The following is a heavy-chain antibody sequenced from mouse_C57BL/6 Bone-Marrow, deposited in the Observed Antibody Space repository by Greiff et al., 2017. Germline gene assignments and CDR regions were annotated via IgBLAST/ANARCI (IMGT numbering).Heavy chain of an antibody. CDR2: IYPGSGST. CDR3: AIPYYSNYWYFDV. V-gene: IGHV1-55*01. D-gene: IGHD2-5*01. Sequence: VQLQQPGAELVKPGASVKMSCKASGYTFTSYWITWVKQRPGQGLEWIGDIYPGSGSTNYNENFKSKATLTVDTTSSTAYMQLSSLTSDDSEVYYCAIPYYSNYWYFDVWGTGTTVTVSS. J-gene: IGHJ1*03. CDR1: GYTFTSYW.